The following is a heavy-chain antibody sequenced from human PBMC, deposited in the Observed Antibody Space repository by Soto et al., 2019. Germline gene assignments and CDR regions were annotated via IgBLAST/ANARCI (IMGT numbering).Heavy chain of an antibody. CDR2: INHSGST. Sequence: QVQLQQWGAGLLKPSETLSLTCAVYGGSFSGYYWSWIRQPLGTRLEWIGEINHSGSTNYNPSLKSRVTISVDTSKNQFSLKLSSVTAAGTAVYYCARYPMMVVGRFDYWGQGTLVTVSS. V-gene: IGHV4-34*01. D-gene: IGHD3-22*01. CDR3: ARYPMMVVGRFDY. J-gene: IGHJ4*02. CDR1: GGSFSGYY.